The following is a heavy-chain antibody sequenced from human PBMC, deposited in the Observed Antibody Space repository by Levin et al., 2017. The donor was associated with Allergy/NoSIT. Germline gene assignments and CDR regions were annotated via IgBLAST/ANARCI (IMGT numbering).Heavy chain of an antibody. CDR3: TRGGVFNYGYDY. Sequence: GGSLRLSCAASGFTFSDSSMNWVRQTPGKGLEWVSSISDNSYYIYYADSLKGRFTISRDNVKNSLYLQMDSLRAEDTAVYFCTRGGVFNYGYDYWGQGTLVTVSS. CDR2: ISDNSYYI. CDR1: GFTFSDSS. J-gene: IGHJ4*02. D-gene: IGHD3-10*01. V-gene: IGHV3-21*01.